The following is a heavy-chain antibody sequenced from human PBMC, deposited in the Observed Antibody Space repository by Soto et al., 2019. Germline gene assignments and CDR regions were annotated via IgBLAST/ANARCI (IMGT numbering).Heavy chain of an antibody. V-gene: IGHV6-1*01. CDR1: GDRVSSNSAA. CDR2: TYYRSKWYN. CDR3: ARGRSNFSRIAVAGTYFDY. Sequence: SQTLSLTCSISGDRVSSNSAAWNWIRPSPSRGLEWLGRTYYRSKWYNDYAVSVKSRITINPDTSKNQFSLQLNSVTPEDTAVYYCARGRSNFSRIAVAGTYFDYWGQGTLVTVSS. J-gene: IGHJ4*02. D-gene: IGHD6-19*01.